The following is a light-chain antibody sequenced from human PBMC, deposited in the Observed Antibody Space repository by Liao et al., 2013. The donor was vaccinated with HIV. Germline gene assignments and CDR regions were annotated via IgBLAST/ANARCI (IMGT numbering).Light chain of an antibody. Sequence: SYVLTQPPSVSVAPGETAKITCGGYNIGIKNVHWYQQKPGQAPSLVMYYDKTRPSGIPERISASNSGNTATLTITGTQAVDEADYYCQAWDRNSYWVFGGGTKLTVL. CDR2: YDK. CDR3: QAWDRNSYWV. CDR1: NIGIKN. J-gene: IGLJ3*02. V-gene: IGLV3-21*01.